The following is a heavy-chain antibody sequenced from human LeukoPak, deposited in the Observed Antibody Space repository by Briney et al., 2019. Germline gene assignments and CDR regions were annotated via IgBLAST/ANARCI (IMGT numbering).Heavy chain of an antibody. J-gene: IGHJ5*02. CDR1: GGSISSYY. CDR2: IYTSGST. CDR3: ARGVIAVAANWFDP. V-gene: IGHV4-4*07. Sequence: PSETLSLTCTVSGGSISSYYWSWIRQPAGKGLEWIGRIYTSGSTNYNPSLKSRVTMSVDTSKNQFSLKLSSVTAADTAVYYCARGVIAVAANWFDPWGQGTLVTVSS. D-gene: IGHD6-19*01.